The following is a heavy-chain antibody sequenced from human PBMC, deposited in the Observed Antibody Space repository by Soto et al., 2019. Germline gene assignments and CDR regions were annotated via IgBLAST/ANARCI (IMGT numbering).Heavy chain of an antibody. CDR2: IIPILGIA. D-gene: IGHD6-13*01. CDR3: ARTIAAAGNWFDP. V-gene: IGHV1-69*02. Sequence: SVKVSCKASGGTFSSYTISWVRQAPGQGLEWMGRIIPILGIANYAQKFQGRVTITADKSTSTAYMELSSLRSEDTAVYYCARTIAAAGNWFDPWGQGTLVTVSS. CDR1: GGTFSSYT. J-gene: IGHJ5*02.